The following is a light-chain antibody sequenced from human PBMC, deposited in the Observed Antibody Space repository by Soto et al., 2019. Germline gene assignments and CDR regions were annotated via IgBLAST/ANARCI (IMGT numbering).Light chain of an antibody. J-gene: IGLJ3*02. CDR3: ADWDASLNGPV. V-gene: IGLV1-44*01. CDR1: TSNIGSNT. CDR2: SNN. Sequence: QSVLTQPPSASGTPGQTVTISCSGTTSNIGSNTVHWYQHLQGTAPKLLMYSNNQRPSGVRDRFSCYKYDTPASLAISGPQPEDEDEYYCADWDASLNGPVFGGGTKLTVL.